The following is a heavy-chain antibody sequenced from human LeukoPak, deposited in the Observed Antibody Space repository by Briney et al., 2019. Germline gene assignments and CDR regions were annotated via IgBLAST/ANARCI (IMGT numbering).Heavy chain of an antibody. J-gene: IGHJ4*02. Sequence: GGSLRLSCTASGFTFSTYWMHWVRQAPGKGLVWVSRVNGDGSSKVYADSVKGRFTISRDNVKNTLYLQMNSLRAEDTAVYYCARDISPAHFWGQGTLVTVSS. CDR1: GFTFSTYW. V-gene: IGHV3-74*01. D-gene: IGHD2/OR15-2a*01. CDR3: ARDISPAHF. CDR2: VNGDGSSK.